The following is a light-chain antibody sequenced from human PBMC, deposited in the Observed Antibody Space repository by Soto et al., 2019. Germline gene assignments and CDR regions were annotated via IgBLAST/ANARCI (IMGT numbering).Light chain of an antibody. CDR1: SSDVGGYNY. J-gene: IGLJ3*02. CDR2: DVS. CDR3: CSYAGSYSWV. Sequence: QSVLTQPRSVSGSPGQSVTISCTGTSSDVGGYNYVSWYQQHPGKVPKLMIYDVSKRPSGVPDRFSGSKSGNTSSLTISGLPAEDEADYYGCSYAGSYSWVFGGGTKLTVL. V-gene: IGLV2-11*01.